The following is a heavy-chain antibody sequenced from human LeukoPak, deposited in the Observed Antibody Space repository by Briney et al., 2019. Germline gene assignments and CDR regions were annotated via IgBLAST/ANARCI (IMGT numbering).Heavy chain of an antibody. J-gene: IGHJ4*02. D-gene: IGHD2-15*01. V-gene: IGHV3-21*01. CDR3: AREGRSTSVWCSGGSCYDFDY. Sequence: GGSLRLSCTASGLTFSTSGFNWVRQAPGKGLEWVASISNTKNEMYYADSVKGRFTISRNNAKNSLYLQMNSLRAEDTAVYYCAREGRSTSVWCSGGSCYDFDYWGQGVLVTVSS. CDR2: ISNTKNEM. CDR1: GLTFSTSG.